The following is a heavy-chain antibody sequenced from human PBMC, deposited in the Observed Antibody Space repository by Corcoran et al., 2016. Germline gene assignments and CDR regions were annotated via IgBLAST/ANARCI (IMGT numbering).Heavy chain of an antibody. CDR2: IYPGDSDT. J-gene: IGHJ5*02. CDR3: ARHYLAAAGTNNWFDP. D-gene: IGHD6-13*01. V-gene: IGHV5-51*01. CDR1: GYSFTNYW. Sequence: EVQLVQSGAEVKKPGESLKISCKGSGYSFTNYWIVWVRQMPGQGLEWMGIIYPGDSDTRYSPSFHGQVTISDDKSISTAYLQWSSLKASDTAMYYCARHYLAAAGTNNWFDPWGQGTLVTVSS.